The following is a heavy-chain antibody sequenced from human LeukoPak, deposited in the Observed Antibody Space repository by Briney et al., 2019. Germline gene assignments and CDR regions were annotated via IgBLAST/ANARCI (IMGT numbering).Heavy chain of an antibody. CDR3: ATDRSYSSGWYGYFDY. Sequence: GASVKVSCKVSGYTLTELSMHWVRQAPGKGLEWMGGFDPEDGETIYAQKFQGRVTMTEDTSTDTAYMELSSLRSEDTAVYYCATDRSYSSGWYGYFDYWVQGTLVTVSS. CDR1: GYTLTELS. V-gene: IGHV1-24*01. J-gene: IGHJ4*02. D-gene: IGHD6-19*01. CDR2: FDPEDGET.